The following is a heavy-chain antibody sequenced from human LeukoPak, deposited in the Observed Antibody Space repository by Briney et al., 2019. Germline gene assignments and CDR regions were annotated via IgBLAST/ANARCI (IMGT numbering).Heavy chain of an antibody. CDR1: GYTFTIYG. V-gene: IGHV1-18*01. J-gene: IGHJ5*02. CDR3: VREENGWFDP. CDR2: INPSTGDT. Sequence: GASVKASCKTSGYTFTIYGVTWVRQAPGQGLEWMGWINPSTGDTSFAQRFRDRVTMTTDTSTTTAYMEVRSLRSDDTAVYYCVREENGWFDPWGQGTLVTVSS. D-gene: IGHD2-8*01.